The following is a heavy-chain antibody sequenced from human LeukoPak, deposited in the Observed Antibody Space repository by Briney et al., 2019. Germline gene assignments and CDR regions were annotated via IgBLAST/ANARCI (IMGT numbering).Heavy chain of an antibody. V-gene: IGHV3-30*18. D-gene: IGHD3-10*01. CDR2: ISYDGSNK. Sequence: PGRSLRLSCAASGFTFSSYGMHRVRQAPGKGLEWVAVISYDGSNKYYADSVKGRFTISRDNSKNTLYLQMNSLRAEDTAVYYCAKARRGLLWFGENFDYWGQGTLVTVSS. CDR3: AKARRGLLWFGENFDY. J-gene: IGHJ4*02. CDR1: GFTFSSYG.